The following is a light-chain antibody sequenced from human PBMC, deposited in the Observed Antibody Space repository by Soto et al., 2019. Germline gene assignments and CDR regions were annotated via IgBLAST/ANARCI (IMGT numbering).Light chain of an antibody. CDR3: QQYGSSPGT. V-gene: IGKV3-20*01. J-gene: IGKJ1*01. CDR2: GAS. CDR1: QSVSSSC. Sequence: EIVLTQSPGTLSLSPGERATLSCRASQSVSSSCLAWFQQKPGQSPRLLIYGASSRATGIPDRFSGSGSGTDFTLTISRLEPEDFAVYYCQQYGSSPGTFGPGTKVEIK.